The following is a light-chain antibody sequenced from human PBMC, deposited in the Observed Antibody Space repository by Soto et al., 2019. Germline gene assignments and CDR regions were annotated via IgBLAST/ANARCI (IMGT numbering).Light chain of an antibody. CDR3: SSYTTSRSVL. Sequence: QSALTQPASMSGSPGQSIAISCTGTSCDVGAYDFVSWYQQHPGKAPKVMIYDVNHRPSGVSDRFSGSKSGNTASLTISGLKSEDEADYFCSSYTTSRSVLFGGGTKLTVL. CDR1: SCDVGAYDF. V-gene: IGLV2-14*01. CDR2: DVN. J-gene: IGLJ2*01.